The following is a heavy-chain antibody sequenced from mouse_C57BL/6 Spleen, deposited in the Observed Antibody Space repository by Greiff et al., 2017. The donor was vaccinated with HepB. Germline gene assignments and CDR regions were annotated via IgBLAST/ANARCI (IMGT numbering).Heavy chain of an antibody. CDR2: IYPGDGDT. V-gene: IGHV1-80*01. CDR3: ARYSRGDWYFDV. CDR1: GYAFSSYW. Sequence: SGAELVKPGASVKISCKASGYAFSSYWMNWVKQRPGKGLEWIGQIYPGDGDTNYNGKFKGKATLTADKSSSTAYMQLSSLTSEDSAVYFCARYSRGDWYFDVWGTGTTVTVSS. D-gene: IGHD2-5*01. J-gene: IGHJ1*03.